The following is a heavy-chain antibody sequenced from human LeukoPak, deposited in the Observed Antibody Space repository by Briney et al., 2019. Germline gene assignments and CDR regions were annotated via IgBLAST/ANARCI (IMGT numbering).Heavy chain of an antibody. Sequence: ASVKVSCKASGYTFNNYNIHWLRQAPGQGLEWMGIVNPGGDSTNYAQDFQGRLTLTGDTSTSTVYMELSSLRSDDTAVYFCARGVKQWPSGYFDYWGQGTLVTVSS. V-gene: IGHV1-46*02. CDR3: ARGVKQWPSGYFDY. D-gene: IGHD6-19*01. CDR2: VNPGGDST. CDR1: GYTFNNYN. J-gene: IGHJ4*02.